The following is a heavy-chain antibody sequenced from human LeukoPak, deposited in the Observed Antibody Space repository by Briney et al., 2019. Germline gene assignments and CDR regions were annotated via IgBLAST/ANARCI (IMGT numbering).Heavy chain of an antibody. D-gene: IGHD3-22*01. Sequence: GGSLRLSCAASGFTFSSSNMNWVRQAPGKGLEWVSAISGSGGSTYYADSVKGRFTISRDNSKSTLYLQMNSLRAEDTAVYYCADYYYDSSGYPRAFDYWGQGTLVTVSS. V-gene: IGHV3-23*01. CDR2: ISGSGGST. CDR3: ADYYYDSSGYPRAFDY. CDR1: GFTFSSSN. J-gene: IGHJ4*02.